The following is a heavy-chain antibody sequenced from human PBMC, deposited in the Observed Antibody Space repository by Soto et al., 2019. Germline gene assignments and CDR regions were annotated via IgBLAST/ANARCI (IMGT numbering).Heavy chain of an antibody. CDR2: IGIGSSTK. Sequence: GGSQRLSCAASGFTFRNYGMNWVRQAPGKGLEWVSYIGIGSSTKYYADSVKGRFTISRDNSKNTLYLQMNSLRAEDTAVYYCAKGGSTSRWPYYYGMDVWGQGTTVTVSS. D-gene: IGHD2-2*01. J-gene: IGHJ6*02. CDR1: GFTFRNYG. V-gene: IGHV3-48*01. CDR3: AKGGSTSRWPYYYGMDV.